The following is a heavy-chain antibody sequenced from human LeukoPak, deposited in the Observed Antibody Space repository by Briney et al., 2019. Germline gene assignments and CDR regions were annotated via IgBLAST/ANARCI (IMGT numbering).Heavy chain of an antibody. CDR3: ATNYNY. Sequence: GGSLRLSCVASGFTFDDYDMHWVRQAPGKGLEWVGFINWNGDNSHYADSVKGRFTISRDNSKNSLFLQMSGLRIEDTALYYCATNYNYWGRGTLVTVSS. CDR2: INWNGDNS. J-gene: IGHJ4*02. V-gene: IGHV3-43*01. CDR1: GFTFDDYD.